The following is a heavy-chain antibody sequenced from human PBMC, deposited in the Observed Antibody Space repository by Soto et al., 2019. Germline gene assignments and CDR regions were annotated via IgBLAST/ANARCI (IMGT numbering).Heavy chain of an antibody. CDR2: ISYDGSSE. CDR3: ARQRNYEILSTYYGMYV. J-gene: IGHJ6*01. D-gene: IGHD3-9*01. Sequence: GGSLRLSCTASGFTFNSYGMHWVRQAPGKGLEWVAVISYDGSSEYYGDSVKGRFTISRDNSKNTLYLQMNSPRGDDTAVYYGARQRNYEILSTYYGMYVCGKGSRGTVSS. CDR1: GFTFNSYG. V-gene: IGHV3-30*03.